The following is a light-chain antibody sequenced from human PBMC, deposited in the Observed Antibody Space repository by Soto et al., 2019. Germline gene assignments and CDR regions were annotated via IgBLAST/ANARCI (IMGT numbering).Light chain of an antibody. Sequence: SVLTQPASVSGSPGQSITISCTGSSSDVGGYDYVSWYQQHPGKAPKLLIYEVSNRPSGISNRFSGSKSGNTASLTISGLQAEDEADYYCNSYTSSNTYVFATGTKVTVL. CDR1: SSDVGGYDY. J-gene: IGLJ1*01. V-gene: IGLV2-14*01. CDR2: EVS. CDR3: NSYTSSNTYV.